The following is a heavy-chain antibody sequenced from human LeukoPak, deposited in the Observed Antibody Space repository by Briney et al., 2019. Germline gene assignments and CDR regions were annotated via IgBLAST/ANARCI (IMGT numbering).Heavy chain of an antibody. D-gene: IGHD3-22*01. CDR2: IRNDGSNS. J-gene: IGHJ4*02. CDR3: AKDRFYYDSGGFRNFDY. V-gene: IGHV3-30*02. Sequence: GGSLRLSCAASALTFNSCGMHWVRQAPGKGLEWVAFIRNDGSNSYYADSVKGRFTISRDNSKNTLYLQMNSLRPEDTAVYYCAKDRFYYDSGGFRNFDYWGQGTLVTVSS. CDR1: ALTFNSCG.